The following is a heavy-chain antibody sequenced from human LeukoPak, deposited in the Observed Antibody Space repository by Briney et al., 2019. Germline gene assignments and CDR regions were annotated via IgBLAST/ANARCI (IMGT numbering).Heavy chain of an antibody. D-gene: IGHD6-13*01. CDR3: VKDAVVRQQLARVYFDY. CDR2: ISSNGGST. V-gene: IGHV3-64D*06. Sequence: GGSLRLSCSASGFTFSSYAMHWVRQAPGKGLEYVSAISSNGGSTYYADSVKGRFTISRDNSKNTLYLQMSSLRAEDTAVYYCVKDAVVRQQLARVYFDYWGQGTLVTVSS. CDR1: GFTFSSYA. J-gene: IGHJ4*02.